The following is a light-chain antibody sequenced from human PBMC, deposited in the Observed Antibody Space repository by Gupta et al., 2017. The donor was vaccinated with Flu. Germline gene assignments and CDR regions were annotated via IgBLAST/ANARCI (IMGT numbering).Light chain of an antibody. Sequence: QSALTQPSSVSGSPGQSITIPCTGTSSYVGGYNYVSWYQQHPGKAPKLMIFEVSNRPSGVSNRFSGSKSDNTASLTIAGLQAEDEADYYCSSYATSSTLVFGGGTKLTVL. CDR1: SSYVGGYNY. V-gene: IGLV2-14*01. J-gene: IGLJ2*01. CDR3: SSYATSSTLV. CDR2: EVS.